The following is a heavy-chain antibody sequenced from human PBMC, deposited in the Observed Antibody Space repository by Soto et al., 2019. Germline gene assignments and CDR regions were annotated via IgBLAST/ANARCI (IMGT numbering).Heavy chain of an antibody. V-gene: IGHV3-11*01. J-gene: IGHJ3*02. CDR1: GITFSDSY. CDR3: ASLLEWKQFAFEM. D-gene: IGHD5-18*01. Sequence: QMQLVESGGGLVKPGGSLRLSCAASGITFSDSYMSWIRQAPGKGLEWVSYISDRASTIYYADSVKGRFFISRDNAKNSLYLQMNSLRVEDTAVYYCASLLEWKQFAFEMWGQGTMVTVSS. CDR2: ISDRASTI.